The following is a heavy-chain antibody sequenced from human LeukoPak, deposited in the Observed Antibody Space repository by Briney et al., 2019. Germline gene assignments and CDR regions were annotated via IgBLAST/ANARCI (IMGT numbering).Heavy chain of an antibody. CDR3: AKDRLVPDSVLDY. V-gene: IGHV3-30*02. CDR1: GFTFSSYA. J-gene: IGHJ4*02. Sequence: GGSLRLSCAAPGFTFSSYAMSWARQAPGKGLEWVAFIQHDGSNKYYVDSVKGRFTISRDKSKNTLYLQMNSLRAEDTAVYYCAKDRLVPDSVLDYWGQGTLVTVSS. D-gene: IGHD6-19*01. CDR2: IQHDGSNK.